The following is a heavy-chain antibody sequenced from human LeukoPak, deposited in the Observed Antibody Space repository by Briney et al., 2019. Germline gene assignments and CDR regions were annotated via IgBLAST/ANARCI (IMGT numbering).Heavy chain of an antibody. J-gene: IGHJ4*02. Sequence: GASVKVSCKASGGTFSSYGISWVRQAPGHGLEWMGGIIPIFDTTNYAQKFQGRVTITADESTSTVYMELSSLRSEDTAIYYCARGARSFYYDISGYSLDGGWGQGTLVTVSS. CDR2: IIPIFDTT. V-gene: IGHV1-69*13. D-gene: IGHD3-22*01. CDR1: GGTFSSYG. CDR3: ARGARSFYYDISGYSLDGG.